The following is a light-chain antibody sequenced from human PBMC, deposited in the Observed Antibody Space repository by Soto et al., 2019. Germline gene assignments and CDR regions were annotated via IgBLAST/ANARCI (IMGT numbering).Light chain of an antibody. CDR2: EDN. J-gene: IGLJ3*02. V-gene: IGLV6-57*03. Sequence: NFMLTQPHSVSESPGQTVTISCTRSSGSIASNYVQWYQQRPGSAPTTVIYEDNQRPSGVPDRFSGSIDSSSNSASLTISGLKTEDEADYYCQSYDSSIPGWVFGGGTKLTVL. CDR3: QSYDSSIPGWV. CDR1: SGSIASNY.